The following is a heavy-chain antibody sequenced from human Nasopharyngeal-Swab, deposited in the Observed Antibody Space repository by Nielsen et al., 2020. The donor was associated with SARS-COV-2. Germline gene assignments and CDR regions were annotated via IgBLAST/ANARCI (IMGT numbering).Heavy chain of an antibody. CDR2: INHSGST. V-gene: IGHV4-34*01. Sequence: PGKGLEWIGEINHSGSTNYNPSLKSRVTISVDTSKNQFPLKLSSVTAADTAVYYCARGTVYYYDSSGYYYYYYYGMDVWGQGTTVTVSS. CDR3: ARGTVYYYDSSGYYYYYYYGMDV. D-gene: IGHD3-22*01. J-gene: IGHJ6*02.